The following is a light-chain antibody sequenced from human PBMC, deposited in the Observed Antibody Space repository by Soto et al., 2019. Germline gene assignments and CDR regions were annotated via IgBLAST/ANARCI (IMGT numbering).Light chain of an antibody. CDR1: QSFRLD. Sequence: EIVMTQSLDTVSVSAGERATVAXRARQSFRLDLAWYQQEPGXAPTXXXDGXSTRATGGPARXSGSGSGTEFAPTISRLQSEDFAVYYCHQFQRWPWTFGQGTKVDIK. CDR2: GXS. CDR3: HQFQRWPWT. V-gene: IGKV3-15*01. J-gene: IGKJ1*01.